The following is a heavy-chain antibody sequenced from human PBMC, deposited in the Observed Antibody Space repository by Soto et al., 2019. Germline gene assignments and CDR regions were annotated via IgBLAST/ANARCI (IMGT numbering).Heavy chain of an antibody. D-gene: IGHD6-13*01. Sequence: SETLSLTCTVSGGSISSYYWSWIRQPPGKGLEWIGYIYYSGSTNYNPSLKSRVTISVDTSKNQFSLKLSSVTAADTAVYYCASGHLGIAAAGRNYYYYYRDVWGKGTTVSVSS. V-gene: IGHV4-59*01. CDR3: ASGHLGIAAAGRNYYYYYRDV. CDR1: GGSISSYY. J-gene: IGHJ6*03. CDR2: IYYSGST.